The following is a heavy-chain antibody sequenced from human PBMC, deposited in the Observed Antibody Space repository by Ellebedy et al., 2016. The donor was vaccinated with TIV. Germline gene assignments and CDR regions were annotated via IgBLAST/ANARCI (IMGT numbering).Heavy chain of an antibody. Sequence: MPSETLSLTCSVSYASITYYYWSWIRQSPGRGLEWIGYIYYSGNTKYNPSLKSGGTISLDTSKNQLSLKLSSATAADTAVYYCATGPNQDFFDYWGRGILVTVSS. J-gene: IGHJ4*02. CDR2: IYYSGNT. CDR3: ATGPNQDFFDY. V-gene: IGHV4-59*01. CDR1: YASITYYY. D-gene: IGHD1-14*01.